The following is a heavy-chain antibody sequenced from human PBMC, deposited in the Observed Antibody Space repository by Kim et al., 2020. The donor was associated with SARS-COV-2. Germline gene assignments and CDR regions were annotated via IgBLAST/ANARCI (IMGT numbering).Heavy chain of an antibody. V-gene: IGHV1-46*01. CDR3: ARGQYYYDSRGYHDAFDI. Sequence: ASVKVSCKASGYTFTSYYIHWVRQAPGQGLEWMGIFNPSAGSTSYAQKFQGRVTMTRDTSTSTIYMELSSLRSEDTAVYYCARGQYYYDSRGYHDAFDIWGQGTMVTVSS. J-gene: IGHJ3*02. D-gene: IGHD3-22*01. CDR2: FNPSAGST. CDR1: GYTFTSYY.